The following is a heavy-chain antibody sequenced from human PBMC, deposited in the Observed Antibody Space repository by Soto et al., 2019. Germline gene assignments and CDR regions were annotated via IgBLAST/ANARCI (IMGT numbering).Heavy chain of an antibody. D-gene: IGHD1-1*01. J-gene: IGHJ4*02. CDR2: ISGGGGPV. Sequence: EVQLVQSGGDLVQPGGSLRLSCKASGFTFSGYSMDWVRQAPGKGLEWIAYISGGGGPVYYADSVKGRFTISRENAKNSLYLQLNHLRDEDTAIYYCARGRANYYLDFWGQGALVTVSS. CDR1: GFTFSGYS. V-gene: IGHV3-48*02. CDR3: ARGRANYYLDF.